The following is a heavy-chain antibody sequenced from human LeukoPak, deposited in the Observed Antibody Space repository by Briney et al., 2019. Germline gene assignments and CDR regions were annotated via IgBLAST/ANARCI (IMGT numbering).Heavy chain of an antibody. V-gene: IGHV4-61*01. CDR1: GGSVSSDSYY. Sequence: SETLSLTCTVSGGSVSSDSYYWRWIRQPPEKGRGWIGYVYYNGGTNYNSSLKSRVIISVDTSKNQFSLTLSSVTAADTAVYYCARSSSSFYFDYWGQGTLVTVSS. D-gene: IGHD6-13*01. CDR2: VYYNGGT. J-gene: IGHJ4*02. CDR3: ARSSSSFYFDY.